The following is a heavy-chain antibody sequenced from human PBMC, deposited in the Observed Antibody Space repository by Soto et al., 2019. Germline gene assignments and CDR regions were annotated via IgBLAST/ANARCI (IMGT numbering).Heavy chain of an antibody. CDR1: GYTLTELS. D-gene: IGHD6-19*01. J-gene: IGHJ1*01. Sequence: ASVKVSCKVSGYTLTELSTHWVRQAPGKGLEWMGGFDPEDGETIYAQKFQGRVTMTEDTSTDTAYMELSSLRSEDTAVYYCATTSQGKQWLATEYFQHWGQGTLVTVSS. CDR3: ATTSQGKQWLATEYFQH. CDR2: FDPEDGET. V-gene: IGHV1-24*01.